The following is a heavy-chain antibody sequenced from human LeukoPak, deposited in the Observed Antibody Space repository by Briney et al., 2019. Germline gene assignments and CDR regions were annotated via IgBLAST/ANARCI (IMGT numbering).Heavy chain of an antibody. D-gene: IGHD1-7*01. CDR2: ISSDGGST. CDR3: ASPPPTGTTWYLDL. CDR1: GFTFSTYA. J-gene: IGHJ2*01. Sequence: GGSLRLSCAASGFTFSTYAMHWVRQAPGKGLEYVSAISSDGGSTYYANSVKGRFTISRDNSRNTLYLQMGSLRAEDMAVYYCASPPPTGTTWYLDLWGRGTLVTVSS. V-gene: IGHV3-64*01.